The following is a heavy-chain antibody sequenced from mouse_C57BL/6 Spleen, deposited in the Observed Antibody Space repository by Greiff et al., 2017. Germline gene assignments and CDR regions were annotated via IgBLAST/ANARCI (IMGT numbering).Heavy chain of an antibody. Sequence: EVKVEESGGGLVQPGGSLKLSCAASGFTFSDYYMYWVRQTPEKRLEWVAYISNGGGSTYYPDTVKGRFTISRDNAKNTLYLQMSRLKSEDTAMYYCARLYYDYSSYAMDYWGQGTSVTVSS. D-gene: IGHD2-4*01. J-gene: IGHJ4*01. CDR1: GFTFSDYY. V-gene: IGHV5-12*01. CDR2: ISNGGGST. CDR3: ARLYYDYSSYAMDY.